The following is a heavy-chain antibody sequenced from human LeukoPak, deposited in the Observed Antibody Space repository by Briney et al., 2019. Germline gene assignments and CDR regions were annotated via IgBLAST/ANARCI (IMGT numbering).Heavy chain of an antibody. D-gene: IGHD6-13*01. CDR3: ARRGRIAVAGTHYYYMDV. V-gene: IGHV5-51*01. CDR2: IYPVDSDT. CDR1: GYSFTSYW. J-gene: IGHJ6*03. Sequence: GESLKISCQGSGYSFTSYWIGWVRQMPGKGLEWMGIIYPVDSDTRYSPSFQAQVPISADKSISTAYLQWSSLKASDTAMYYCARRGRIAVAGTHYYYMDVWGKGTTVTVSS.